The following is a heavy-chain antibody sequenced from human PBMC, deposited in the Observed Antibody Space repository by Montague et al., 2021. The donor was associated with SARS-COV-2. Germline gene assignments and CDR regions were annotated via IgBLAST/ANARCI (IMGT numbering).Heavy chain of an antibody. CDR1: GGSISSSSYY. J-gene: IGHJ4*02. CDR2: IYYSGST. D-gene: IGHD6-19*01. CDR3: ARQRRGGLVSTPRFFDY. Sequence: SETLSLTCTVSGGSISSSSYYWGWIRQPPGKGLEWIGSIYYSGSTYYSPSLKSRVTISVDTSKSQFSLKLSSVTAADTAVYYCARQRRGGLVSTPRFFDYWGQGTLVTVSS. V-gene: IGHV4-39*01.